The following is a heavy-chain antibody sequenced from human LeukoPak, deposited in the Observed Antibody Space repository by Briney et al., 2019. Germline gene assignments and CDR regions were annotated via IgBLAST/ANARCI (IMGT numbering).Heavy chain of an antibody. J-gene: IGHJ6*02. CDR3: ARESQQLVYYYYGMDV. CDR2: IYYSGST. D-gene: IGHD6-13*01. V-gene: IGHV4-39*07. CDR1: GGSISSSSYY. Sequence: SETLSLTCTVSGGSISSSSYYWGWIRQPPGKGLEWIGSIYYSGSTYYNPSLKSRVTISIDTSKNQFSLKLSSVTAADTAVYYCARESQQLVYYYYGMDVWGQGTTVTVSS.